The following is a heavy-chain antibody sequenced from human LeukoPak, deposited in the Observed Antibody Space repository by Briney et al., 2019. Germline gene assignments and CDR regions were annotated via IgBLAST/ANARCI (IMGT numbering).Heavy chain of an antibody. D-gene: IGHD3-22*01. CDR1: GGSFSGYY. Sequence: PSETLSLTCAVYGGSFSGYYWSWIRQPPGKGLEWIGEINHSGSTNYNPSLKSRVTISVDTSKNQFSLKLSSVTAADTAVYYCARPTSDYYDSSGYFAKFDYWGQGTLVTVSS. V-gene: IGHV4-34*01. J-gene: IGHJ4*02. CDR3: ARPTSDYYDSSGYFAKFDY. CDR2: INHSGST.